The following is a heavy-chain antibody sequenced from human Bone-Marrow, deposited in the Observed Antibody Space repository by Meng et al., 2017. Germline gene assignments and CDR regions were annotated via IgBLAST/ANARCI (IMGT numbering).Heavy chain of an antibody. Sequence: GGSLRLSCAASGFSLSDHYMNWLRQAPGKGLEWVSYISCSGGHINQADSAKGRFTISRDNAKNSLYLEMTSLRAEDSAVSYCARPYYDRNGYYCAFDIWGQGTMVTVSS. V-gene: IGHV3-11*04. CDR2: ISCSGGHI. CDR1: GFSLSDHY. CDR3: ARPYYDRNGYYCAFDI. D-gene: IGHD3-22*01. J-gene: IGHJ3*02.